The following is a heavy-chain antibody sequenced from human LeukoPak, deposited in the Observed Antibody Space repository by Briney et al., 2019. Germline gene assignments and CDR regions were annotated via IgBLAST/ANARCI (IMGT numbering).Heavy chain of an antibody. Sequence: PGGSLRLSCAASGFTFSSYSMNWVRQAPGKGLEWVSYISSSSSTIYYADSVKGRFTISRDNARNSLYLQMNSLRAEDTAVYYCARDAPTAQATPDAFDIWGQGTMVTVSS. V-gene: IGHV3-48*01. CDR2: ISSSSSTI. CDR1: GFTFSSYS. CDR3: ARDAPTAQATPDAFDI. D-gene: IGHD1-26*01. J-gene: IGHJ3*02.